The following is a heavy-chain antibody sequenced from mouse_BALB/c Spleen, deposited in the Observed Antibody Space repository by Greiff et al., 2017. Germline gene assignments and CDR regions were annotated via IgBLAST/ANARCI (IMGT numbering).Heavy chain of an antibody. CDR2: ISSGGSYT. CDR3: ARGVGSYGYFDV. J-gene: IGHJ1*01. Sequence: EVMLVESGGGLVKPGGSLKLSCAASGFTFSSYAMSWVRQSPEKRLEWVAEISSGGSYTYYPDTVTGRFTISRDNAKNTLYLEMSSLRSEDTAMYYCARGVGSYGYFDVWGAGTTVTVSS. CDR1: GFTFSSYA. V-gene: IGHV5-9-4*01. D-gene: IGHD1-1*02.